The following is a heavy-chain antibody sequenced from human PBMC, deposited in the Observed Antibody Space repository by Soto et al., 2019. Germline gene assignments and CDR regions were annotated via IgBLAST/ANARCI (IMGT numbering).Heavy chain of an antibody. CDR3: ASGGGNFDD. J-gene: IGHJ4*02. CDR1: GFTLSSYW. V-gene: IGHV3-7*01. D-gene: IGHD2-15*01. Sequence: GGSLRLSCAASGFTLSSYWMSWVRQAPGTGLEWVANIRQDGSEKYYVDSVKGRFTISRDNAKNSLYLQMNSLRGEDTAVYYCASGGGNFDDWGQGIMVTVSS. CDR2: IRQDGSEK.